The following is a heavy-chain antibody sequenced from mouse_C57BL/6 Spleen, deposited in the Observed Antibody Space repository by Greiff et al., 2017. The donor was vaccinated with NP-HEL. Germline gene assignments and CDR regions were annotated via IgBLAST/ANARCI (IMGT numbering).Heavy chain of an antibody. CDR3: ARWDY. CDR2: IYPGDGDT. J-gene: IGHJ2*01. V-gene: IGHV1-82*01. CDR1: GYAFRRSW. Sequence: VQLKQSGPELVKPGASVKISCKASGYAFRRSWMNWVKQRPGQGLEWIGRIYPGDGDTNYNGKFKGKATLTADKSSSTAYVQLSSLTSEDSAVYFCARWDYWGQGTTLTVSS.